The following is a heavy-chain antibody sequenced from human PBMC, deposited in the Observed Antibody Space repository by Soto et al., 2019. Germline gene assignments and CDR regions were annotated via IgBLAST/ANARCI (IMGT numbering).Heavy chain of an antibody. V-gene: IGHV4-30-4*01. CDR2: IYYSGST. CDR1: GGSISSGDYY. D-gene: IGHD3-22*01. Sequence: PSETLSLTCTVSGGSISSGDYYWSWIRQPPGKGLEWIGYIYYSGSTYYNPSLKSRVTISVDTSKNQFSLKLSSVTAADTAVYYCASPYDSSGYYYGLLVYWGQGTLVTVSS. J-gene: IGHJ4*02. CDR3: ASPYDSSGYYYGLLVY.